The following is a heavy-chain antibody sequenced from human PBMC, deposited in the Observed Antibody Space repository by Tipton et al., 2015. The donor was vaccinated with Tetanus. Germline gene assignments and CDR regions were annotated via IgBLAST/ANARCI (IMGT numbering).Heavy chain of an antibody. CDR2: ISGSGGST. J-gene: IGHJ6*02. D-gene: IGHD5-12*01. V-gene: IGHV3-23*01. CDR3: AKRLVDIVATPRMDV. Sequence: SLRLSCAASGFTFSSYAMSWVRQAPGKGLEWVSAISGSGGSTYYADSVKGRFTISRDNSKNTLYLQMNSLRAEDTAVYYCAKRLVDIVATPRMDVWGQGTTVTVSS. CDR1: GFTFSSYA.